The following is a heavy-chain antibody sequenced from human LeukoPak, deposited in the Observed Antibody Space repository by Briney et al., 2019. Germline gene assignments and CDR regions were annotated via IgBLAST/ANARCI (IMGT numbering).Heavy chain of an antibody. J-gene: IGHJ4*02. CDR1: GFTFSFYW. CDR2: MNRDGSEI. Sequence: GGSLRLSCAASGFTFSFYWMSWVRQAPGKGLEWVANMNRDGSEINYVDSVRGRFTISRDNAKYSVYLQMNSLRAEDTAVYFCVRDLGFSTFDNWGQGTLVTVSS. CDR3: VRDLGFSTFDN. V-gene: IGHV3-7*01.